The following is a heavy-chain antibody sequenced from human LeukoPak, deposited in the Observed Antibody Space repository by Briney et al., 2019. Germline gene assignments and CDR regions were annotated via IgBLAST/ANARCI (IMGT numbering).Heavy chain of an antibody. Sequence: APVKVSCKASGYTFTGYYMHWVRQAPGQGLEWMGWINPNSGGTNYAQKFQGWVTMTRDTSISTAYMELSRLRSDDTAVYYCARSPYYYDSSGYYMYWGQGTLVTVSS. CDR2: INPNSGGT. J-gene: IGHJ4*02. CDR3: ARSPYYYDSSGYYMY. V-gene: IGHV1-2*04. CDR1: GYTFTGYY. D-gene: IGHD3-22*01.